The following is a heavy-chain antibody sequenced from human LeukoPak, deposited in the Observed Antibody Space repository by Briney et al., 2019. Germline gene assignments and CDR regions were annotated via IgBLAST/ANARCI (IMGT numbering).Heavy chain of an antibody. Sequence: PSETLSLTCTVSGYSISSDYYWGWIRQPPGKGLEWIASVSHSGSTYYNPSLKSRVTISVDTSKNQFSLKLSSVTAADTAVYYCARGVWGSYRYDYWGQGTLVTVSS. CDR1: GYSISSDYY. CDR2: VSHSGST. CDR3: ARGVWGSYRYDY. D-gene: IGHD3-16*02. V-gene: IGHV4-38-2*02. J-gene: IGHJ4*02.